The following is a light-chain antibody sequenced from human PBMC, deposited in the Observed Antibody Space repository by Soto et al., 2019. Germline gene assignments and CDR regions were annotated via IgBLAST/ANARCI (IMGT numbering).Light chain of an antibody. CDR2: GAS. Sequence: GERSTLSCRASHSGSSSYLAWYQQNPGQAPRLLSYGASSRATGIPDRFSGSGSGTDFTLTISFFFSSRRRHTRYRYGFG. CDR1: HSGSSSY. V-gene: IGKV3-20*01. CDR3: RYG. J-gene: IGKJ3*01.